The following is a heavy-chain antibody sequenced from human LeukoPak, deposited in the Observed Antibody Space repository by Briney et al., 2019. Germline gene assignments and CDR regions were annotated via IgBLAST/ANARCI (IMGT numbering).Heavy chain of an antibody. CDR2: ISGGATRT. J-gene: IGHJ4*02. V-gene: IGHV3-23*01. D-gene: IGHD4-17*01. CDR3: AKGGGRGDYDLTGRFSTHFYS. Sequence: GGSLRLSCAPSRFIFHTYDMSWVRQAPGQGPVSVSGISGGATRTYYTDPVTGRFTISRDNSKNTLYPQMNSLRGQDTAVYFCAKGGGRGDYDLTGRFSTHFYSWGQGTPVIVSS. CDR1: RFIFHTYD.